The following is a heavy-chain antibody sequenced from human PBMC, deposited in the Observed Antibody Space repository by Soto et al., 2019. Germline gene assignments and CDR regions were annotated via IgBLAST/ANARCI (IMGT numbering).Heavy chain of an antibody. V-gene: IGHV4-59*01. CDR3: AREGSYKNYYYYGMDV. CDR2: IYYSGST. CDR1: GGSISSYY. D-gene: IGHD2-15*01. J-gene: IGHJ6*02. Sequence: PSETLSLTCTGSGGSISSYYWSWIRQPPGKGLEWIGYIYYSGSTNYNPSLKSRVTISVDTSKNQFSLKLSSVTAADTAVYYCAREGSYKNYYYYGMDVWGQGTTVTVSS.